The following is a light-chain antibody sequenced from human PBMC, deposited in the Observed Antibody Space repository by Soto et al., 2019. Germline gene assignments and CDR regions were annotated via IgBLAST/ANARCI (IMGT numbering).Light chain of an antibody. V-gene: IGKV1-27*01. CDR3: QKYNCATPCT. J-gene: IGKJ1*01. Sequence: DIQMTQSPSSLSASVGDRVTITCRASQGISNYLAWYQQKPGKVPKLLIYAASTLQSGVPSRFSGSGSGTDFTLTISSLQPEDVATSYCQKYNCATPCTFGQGTKVEIK. CDR2: AAS. CDR1: QGISNY.